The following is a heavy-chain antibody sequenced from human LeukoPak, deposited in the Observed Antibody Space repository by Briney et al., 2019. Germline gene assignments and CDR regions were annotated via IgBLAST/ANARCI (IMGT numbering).Heavy chain of an antibody. V-gene: IGHV3-30*02. D-gene: IGHD3-3*01. CDR1: GFTCSSYG. J-gene: IGHJ4*02. Sequence: PGGSLRLSCAASGFTCSSYGMHWVRQAPGKGLEWVAFIRYDGSNKYYADSVKGRFTISRDNSKNTLYLQMNSLRAEDTAVYYCAKDPRTYYDFWSGYHRWYFDYWGQGTLVTVSS. CDR2: IRYDGSNK. CDR3: AKDPRTYYDFWSGYHRWYFDY.